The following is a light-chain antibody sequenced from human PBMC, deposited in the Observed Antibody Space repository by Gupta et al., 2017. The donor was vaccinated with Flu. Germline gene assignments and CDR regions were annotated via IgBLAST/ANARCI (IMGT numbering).Light chain of an antibody. J-gene: IGLJ1*01. Sequence: GQSVTISCTGTSGDIGGYNYVSWYQQHPGKAPKLIIYEVSRRPSGVPDRFSASKSGLQAEDEADYYCGSYADGRYVFGSGTKVTVL. CDR1: SGDIGGYNY. CDR3: GSYADGRYV. CDR2: EVS. V-gene: IGLV2-8*01.